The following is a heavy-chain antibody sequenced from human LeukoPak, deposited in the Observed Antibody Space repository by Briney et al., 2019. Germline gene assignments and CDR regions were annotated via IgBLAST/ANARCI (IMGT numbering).Heavy chain of an antibody. Sequence: GGSLRLSCAASGFTFSSYSMNWVRQAPGKGLEWVSSISSSSSYIYYADSVKGRFTISRDSAKNSLYLQMNSLRAEDTAVYYCARLHTYYYDSSGYYFDYWGQGTLVTVSS. CDR2: ISSSSSYI. CDR3: ARLHTYYYDSSGYYFDY. D-gene: IGHD3-22*01. CDR1: GFTFSSYS. V-gene: IGHV3-21*01. J-gene: IGHJ4*02.